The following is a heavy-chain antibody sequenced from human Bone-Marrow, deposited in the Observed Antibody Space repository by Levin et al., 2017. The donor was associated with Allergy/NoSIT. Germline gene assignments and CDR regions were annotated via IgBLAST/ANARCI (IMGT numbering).Heavy chain of an antibody. D-gene: IGHD3-22*01. V-gene: IGHV3-30*04. CDR2: ISSDGGNQ. Sequence: GESLKISCVASGLTFTRYAIHWVRQAPGKGLEWVAVISSDGGNQYYADSVKGRFTISRDNSKNTLYLQMNNLGTDDTAVYYCAKVRFDSTGYYSVADYWGQGTLVTVSS. CDR1: GLTFTRYA. J-gene: IGHJ4*02. CDR3: AKVRFDSTGYYSVADY.